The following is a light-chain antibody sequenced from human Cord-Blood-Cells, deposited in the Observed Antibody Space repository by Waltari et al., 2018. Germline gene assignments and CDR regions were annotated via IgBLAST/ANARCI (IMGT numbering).Light chain of an antibody. CDR1: SSDVGGYNY. CDR2: YVS. V-gene: IGLV2-14*01. Sequence: QSALTQPASVSGSPGQSITISCTGTSSDVGGYNYVSWYQQHPGKAPKLMIYYVSNRPPGVSNRFSGSKSGNTASLTISGLQAEDEADYYCSSYTSSSTVVFGGGTKLTVL. J-gene: IGLJ2*01. CDR3: SSYTSSSTVV.